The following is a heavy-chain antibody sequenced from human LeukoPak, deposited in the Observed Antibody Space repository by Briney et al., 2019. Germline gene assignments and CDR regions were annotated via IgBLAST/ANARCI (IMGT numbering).Heavy chain of an antibody. CDR1: GGTFSSYA. V-gene: IGHV1-69*06. D-gene: IGHD3-10*01. CDR2: IIPIFGTA. CDR3: ARGPFENYYGSGSYINWFDP. J-gene: IGHJ5*02. Sequence: SVKVSCKASGGTFSSYAISWVRQAPGQGLEWMGGIIPIFGTANYAQRFQGRVTITADKSTRTAYMELNSLRSEETGVYFCARGPFENYYGSGSYINWFDPWGPGNLVTVSS.